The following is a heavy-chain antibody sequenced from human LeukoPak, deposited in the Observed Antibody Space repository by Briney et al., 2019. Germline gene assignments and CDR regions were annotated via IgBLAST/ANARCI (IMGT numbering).Heavy chain of an antibody. V-gene: IGHV3-30*18. CDR1: GFTFSSYG. J-gene: IGHJ6*04. D-gene: IGHD3-9*01. Sequence: GRSLRLSCAASGFTFSSYGMHWVRQAPGKGLEWVAVISYDGSNKYYADSVKGRFTISRDNSKNTLYPQMNSLRAEDTAVYYCAKDQAYYDILTLSDVWGKGTTVTVSS. CDR3: AKDQAYYDILTLSDV. CDR2: ISYDGSNK.